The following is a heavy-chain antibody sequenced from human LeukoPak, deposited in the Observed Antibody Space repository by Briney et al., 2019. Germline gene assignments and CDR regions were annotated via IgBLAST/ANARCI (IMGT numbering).Heavy chain of an antibody. CDR3: ARACRGGSCYPAGDYYYYGMDV. CDR1: GFTFSSYS. D-gene: IGHD2-15*01. CDR2: ISSSSSYI. V-gene: IGHV3-21*01. Sequence: GGSLRLSCAASGFTFSSYSMNWVRQAPGKGLEWVSSISSSSSYIYYADSVKGRFTISRDNAKNSLYLQMNSLRAEDTAVYYCARACRGGSCYPAGDYYYYGMDVWGKGTTVTVSS. J-gene: IGHJ6*04.